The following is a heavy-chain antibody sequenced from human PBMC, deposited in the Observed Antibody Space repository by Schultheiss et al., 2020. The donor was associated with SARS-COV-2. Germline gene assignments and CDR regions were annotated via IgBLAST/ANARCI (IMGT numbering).Heavy chain of an antibody. CDR2: IYTSGST. J-gene: IGHJ4*02. Sequence: SETLSLTCAVYGGSFSGYYWSWIRQPAGKGLEWIGRIYTSGSTNYNPSLKSRVTISVDTSKNQFSLKLSSVTAADTAVYYCARDLYDSSGYWDYWGQGTLVTVSS. V-gene: IGHV4-4*07. CDR3: ARDLYDSSGYWDY. CDR1: GGSFSGYY. D-gene: IGHD3-22*01.